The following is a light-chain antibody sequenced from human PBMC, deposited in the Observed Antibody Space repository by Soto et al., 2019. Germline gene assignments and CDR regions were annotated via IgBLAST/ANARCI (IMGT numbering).Light chain of an antibody. CDR2: AVS. CDR3: SSYALL. Sequence: QSVLTQPASVSGSPGQSITISCTGTSSDVGGYNYVSWYQQHPGKAPKLMIFAVSNRPSGVSNRFSGSKSGNTASLTISGLQAADEADYYCSSYALLFGTGTKVTV. V-gene: IGLV2-14*01. CDR1: SSDVGGYNY. J-gene: IGLJ1*01.